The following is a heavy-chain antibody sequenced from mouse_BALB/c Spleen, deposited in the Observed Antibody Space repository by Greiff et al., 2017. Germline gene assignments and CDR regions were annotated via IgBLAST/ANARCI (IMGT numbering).Heavy chain of an antibody. V-gene: IGHV1-9*01. J-gene: IGHJ4*01. CDR1: GYTFSSNW. CDR2: FLPGSGST. Sequence: QVQLQQSGAELMKPGASVKISCKATGYTFSSNWIEWVKQRPGHGLEWIGEFLPGSGSTNSNEKFKGKATFTADTSSNTAYMQLSSLTSEDSAVYYCARVGGTIYDGYFRAMDYWGQGTSVTVSS. CDR3: ARVGGTIYDGYFRAMDY. D-gene: IGHD2-3*01.